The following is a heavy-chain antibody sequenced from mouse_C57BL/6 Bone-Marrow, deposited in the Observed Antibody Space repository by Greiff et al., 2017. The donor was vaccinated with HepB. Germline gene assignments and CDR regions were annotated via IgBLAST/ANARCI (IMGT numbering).Heavy chain of an antibody. D-gene: IGHD2-3*01. CDR3: AREDIYDGYLYYFGY. CDR2: ISSGRGTI. CDR1: GFTFSDYG. Sequence: EVQLKESGGGLVKPGGSLKLSCAASGFTFSDYGMHWVRQAPEKGLEWVAYISSGRGTIYYADTVKGRFTISRGNAKNTLFLQMTSLRSEATAMYYRAREDIYDGYLYYFGYWGQGTTLTVAS. V-gene: IGHV5-17*01. J-gene: IGHJ2*01.